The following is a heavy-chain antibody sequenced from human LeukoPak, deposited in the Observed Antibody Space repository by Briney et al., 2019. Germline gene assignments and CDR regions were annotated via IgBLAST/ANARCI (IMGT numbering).Heavy chain of an antibody. Sequence: ASVKVSCKASGGTFRNYAFNWVRQAPGQGLEWMGVVIPLFGRANYAQKYQGRVTITTDESTSTAYMELSSLRSEDTAVYYCARANCSGGSCYSDFDYWGQGTLVTVSS. CDR2: VIPLFGRA. CDR3: ARANCSGGSCYSDFDY. CDR1: GGTFRNYA. D-gene: IGHD2-15*01. V-gene: IGHV1-69*05. J-gene: IGHJ4*02.